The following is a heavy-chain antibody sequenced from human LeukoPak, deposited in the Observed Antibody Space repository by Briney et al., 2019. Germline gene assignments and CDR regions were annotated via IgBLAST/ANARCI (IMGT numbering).Heavy chain of an antibody. CDR3: AKEGGRWLVLDYFDF. Sequence: GGSLRLSCAASGFTFDDYTMHWVRQAPGKGPEWVSLISWDGGSTNYAESVKGRFTISRDNSKNSLYLQMTSLRAEDTALYYCAKEGGRWLVLDYFDFWGQGTLVTVSS. D-gene: IGHD6-19*01. J-gene: IGHJ4*02. CDR1: GFTFDDYT. CDR2: ISWDGGST. V-gene: IGHV3-43*01.